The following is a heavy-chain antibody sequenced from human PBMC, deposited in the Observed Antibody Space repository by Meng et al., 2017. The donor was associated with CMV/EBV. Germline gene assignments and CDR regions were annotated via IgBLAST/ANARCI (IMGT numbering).Heavy chain of an antibody. Sequence: GESLKISCAASGFTFSSYEMNWVRQAPGKGLEWVSYISSSGSTRYYADSVKGRFTISRDNAKNSLYLQMNSLRAEDTAVYYCAREGGVATTDYYYYYGMDVWGQGTTVPSP. CDR3: AREGGVATTDYYYYYGMDV. CDR2: ISSSGSTR. J-gene: IGHJ6*02. D-gene: IGHD5-12*01. CDR1: GFTFSSYE. V-gene: IGHV3-48*03.